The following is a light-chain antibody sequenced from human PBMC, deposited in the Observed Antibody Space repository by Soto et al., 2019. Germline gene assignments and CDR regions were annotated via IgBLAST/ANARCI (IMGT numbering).Light chain of an antibody. CDR2: EVS. CDR1: SSDVGGYNY. CDR3: SSYAGTLV. Sequence: QSVLTQPPSASGSPGQSVTISCTGTSSDVGGYNYVSWYQQHPGKAPKLMIYEVSKRPSGVPDRFSGSKSGNTASLTVSGLQAEDGADYYCSSYAGTLVFGTGTKLTVL. V-gene: IGLV2-8*01. J-gene: IGLJ1*01.